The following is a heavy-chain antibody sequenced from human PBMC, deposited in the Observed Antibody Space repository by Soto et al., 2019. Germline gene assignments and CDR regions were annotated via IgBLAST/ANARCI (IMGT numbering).Heavy chain of an antibody. CDR3: ASATNGDYLYYYYYMDV. J-gene: IGHJ6*03. Sequence: ASVKVSCKASGYTFTSYDINWVRQATGQGLEWMGWMNPNSGNTGYAQKFQGRVTMTRNTSISTAYMELSSLRSEDTAVYYCASATNGDYLYYYYYMDVWGKGTTVTVSS. CDR1: GYTFTSYD. CDR2: MNPNSGNT. V-gene: IGHV1-8*01. D-gene: IGHD4-17*01.